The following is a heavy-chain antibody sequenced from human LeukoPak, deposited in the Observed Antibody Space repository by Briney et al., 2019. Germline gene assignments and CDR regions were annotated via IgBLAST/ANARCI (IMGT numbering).Heavy chain of an antibody. J-gene: IGHJ4*02. Sequence: KVSCKASGYSFTSYWIGWVRQMPGKGLEWMGIIYPGDSDTRYSPSFQGQVTISADKSISTAYLQWSSLKASDTAMYYCARPMVRSRDYWGQGTLVTVSS. CDR1: GYSFTSYW. D-gene: IGHD3-10*01. V-gene: IGHV5-51*01. CDR2: IYPGDSDT. CDR3: ARPMVRSRDY.